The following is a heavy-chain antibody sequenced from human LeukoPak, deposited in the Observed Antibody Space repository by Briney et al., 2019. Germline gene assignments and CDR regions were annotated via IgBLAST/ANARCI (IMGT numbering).Heavy chain of an antibody. CDR2: INWTGGST. Sequence: GGSLRLSCAASGFTFSSSAMSWVRQAPGKGLEWVSGINWTGGSTGYADSVKGRFTISRDNAKNSLYLQMNSLRAEDTAFYYCARDRGLGVTSTPVPFDYWGQGTLVTVSS. CDR1: GFTFSSSA. J-gene: IGHJ4*02. CDR3: ARDRGLGVTSTPVPFDY. D-gene: IGHD2-21*02. V-gene: IGHV3-20*04.